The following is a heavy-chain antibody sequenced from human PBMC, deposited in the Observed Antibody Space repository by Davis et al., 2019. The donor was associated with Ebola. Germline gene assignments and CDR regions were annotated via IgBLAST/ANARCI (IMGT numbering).Heavy chain of an antibody. CDR2: INPYNGDT. V-gene: IGHV1-18*04. D-gene: IGHD1-14*01. Sequence: AASVKVSCKASGYTFTGYYMHWVRQAPGQGLEWMGLINPYNGDTTYAQNLQGRVTMTTDTSTSTAYMELMSLRFDDTAVYYCASTGFDYWGQGTLVTVSS. CDR1: GYTFTGYY. CDR3: ASTGFDY. J-gene: IGHJ4*02.